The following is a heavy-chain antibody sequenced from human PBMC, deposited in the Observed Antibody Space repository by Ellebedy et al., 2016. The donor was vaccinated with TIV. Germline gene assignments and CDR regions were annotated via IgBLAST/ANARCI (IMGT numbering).Heavy chain of an antibody. CDR1: GFTFSSYA. CDR2: ISSYGDST. Sequence: GESLKISCAASGFTFSSYAMHWVRQAPGKGLEYVSGISSYGDSTYYANSVKGRFTISRDNSKNTLYLQMGSLRAEDMAVYYCASGYRNSWTLFDYWGQGTLVTISS. V-gene: IGHV3-64*01. D-gene: IGHD6-13*01. J-gene: IGHJ4*02. CDR3: ASGYRNSWTLFDY.